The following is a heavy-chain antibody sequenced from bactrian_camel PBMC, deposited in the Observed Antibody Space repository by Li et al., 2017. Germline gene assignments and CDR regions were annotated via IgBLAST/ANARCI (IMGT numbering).Heavy chain of an antibody. CDR1: GYTYRDYC. V-gene: IGHV3S26*01. Sequence: HVQLVESGGGSVQAGGSLRLSCAASGYTYRDYCMDWFRQAPGKEREVVATIEDNGSTRYADSVKDRVTISHDNAKNTLYLQMNSLKPEDTALYSCAASPRFGKCPSWTPLLAKGANYNYWSQGTQVTVS. D-gene: IGHD1*01. CDR3: AASPRFGKCPSWTPLLAKGANYNY. CDR2: IEDNGST. J-gene: IGHJ4*01.